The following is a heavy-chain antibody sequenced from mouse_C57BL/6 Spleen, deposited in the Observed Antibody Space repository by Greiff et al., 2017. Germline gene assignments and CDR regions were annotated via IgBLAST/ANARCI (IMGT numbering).Heavy chain of an antibody. D-gene: IGHD1-1*01. Sequence: QQSCKASGYTFTSYWMHWVKQRPGRGLEWIGRIDPNSGGTKYNEKFKSKATLTVDKPSSTAYMQLSSLTSEDSAVYYCARGIITTVVANYYAMDYWGQGTSVTVSS. CDR1: GYTFTSYW. CDR2: IDPNSGGT. J-gene: IGHJ4*01. V-gene: IGHV1-72*01. CDR3: ARGIITTVVANYYAMDY.